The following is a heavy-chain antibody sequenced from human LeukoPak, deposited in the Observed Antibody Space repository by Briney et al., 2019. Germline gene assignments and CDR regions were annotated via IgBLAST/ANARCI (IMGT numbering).Heavy chain of an antibody. Sequence: SKTLSLTCAVYGLSFSGYYWSWIRQPPGKGLEWIGYIYYSGSTNYNPSLKSRVTISVDTSKNQFSLKLSSVTAADTAVYYCARRYGDYQFDYWGQGTLVTVSS. J-gene: IGHJ4*02. CDR2: IYYSGST. CDR1: GLSFSGYY. CDR3: ARRYGDYQFDY. D-gene: IGHD4-17*01. V-gene: IGHV4-59*08.